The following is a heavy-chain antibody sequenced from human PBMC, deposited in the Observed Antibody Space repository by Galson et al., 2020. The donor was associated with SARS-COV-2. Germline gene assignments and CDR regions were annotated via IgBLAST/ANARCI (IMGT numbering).Heavy chain of an antibody. CDR3: AREFWRGMDV. J-gene: IGHJ6*02. D-gene: IGHD3-3*01. V-gene: IGHV3-30-3*01. CDR1: GFTFSSYA. Sequence: TGGSLRLSCAASGFTFSSYAMHWVRQAPGKGLEWVAVISYDGSNKYYADSVKGRFTISRDNSKNTLYLQMNSLRAEDTAVYYCAREFWRGMDVWGQGTTVTVSS. CDR2: ISYDGSNK.